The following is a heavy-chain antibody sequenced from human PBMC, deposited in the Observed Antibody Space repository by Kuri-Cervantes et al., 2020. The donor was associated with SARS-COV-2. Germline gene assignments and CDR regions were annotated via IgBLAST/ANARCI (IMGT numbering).Heavy chain of an antibody. CDR3: ARDGTSWYFDY. CDR2: INSVGSST. D-gene: IGHD2-2*01. CDR1: VFTCSSSG. Sequence: LSLSCAASVFTCSSSGMHSVRQALGKGLVWVSRINSVGSSTSYADSVKGRFTISLDNTKKTLYLQINSLSAEDTAVYYCARDGTSWYFDYWGQGTLVTVSS. V-gene: IGHV3-74*01. J-gene: IGHJ4*02.